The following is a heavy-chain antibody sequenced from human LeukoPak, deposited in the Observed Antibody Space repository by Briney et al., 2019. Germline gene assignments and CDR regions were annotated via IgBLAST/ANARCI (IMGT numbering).Heavy chain of an antibody. J-gene: IGHJ4*02. CDR3: ATDPYGSGSYYNNC. V-gene: IGHV1-24*01. CDR2: FDPEDGET. Sequence: GASVKVSCKVSGYTLTELSMHWVRQAPGKGLEWMGGFDPEDGETIYAQKFQGRVTMTEDTSTDTAYMELSSLRSEDTAVYYCATDPYGSGSYYNNCWGQGTLVTVSS. CDR1: GYTLTELS. D-gene: IGHD3-10*01.